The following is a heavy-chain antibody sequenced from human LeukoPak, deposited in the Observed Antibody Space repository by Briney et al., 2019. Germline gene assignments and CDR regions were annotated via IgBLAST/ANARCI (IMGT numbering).Heavy chain of an antibody. CDR1: GYTLTELS. J-gene: IGHJ4*02. Sequence: ASVKVSCKVSGYTLTELSMHWVRQAPGQGLEWMGWINPNSGGTNYAQKFQGRVTMTRDTSISTAYMELSRLRSDDTAVYYCARDLESRIVVVPAGPHYWGQGTLVTVSS. D-gene: IGHD2-2*01. CDR2: INPNSGGT. V-gene: IGHV1-2*02. CDR3: ARDLESRIVVVPAGPHY.